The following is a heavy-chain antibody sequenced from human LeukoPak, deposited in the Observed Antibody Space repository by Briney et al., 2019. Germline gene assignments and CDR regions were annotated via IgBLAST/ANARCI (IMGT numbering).Heavy chain of an antibody. D-gene: IGHD6-6*01. V-gene: IGHV4-39*01. Sequence: SETLSLTCTVSGGSISSSSYYWGWIRQPPGKGLEWIGSIYYSGSTYYNPSLKSRVTISVDTSKNQFSLKLSSVTAADTAVYYCARGRGIAARENYYYYYMDVWGKGTTVTVSS. CDR3: ARGRGIAARENYYYYYMDV. J-gene: IGHJ6*03. CDR2: IYYSGST. CDR1: GGSISSSSYY.